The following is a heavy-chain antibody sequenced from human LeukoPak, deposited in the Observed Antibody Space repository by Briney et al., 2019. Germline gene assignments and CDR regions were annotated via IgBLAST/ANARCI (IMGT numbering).Heavy chain of an antibody. J-gene: IGHJ4*02. CDR1: GGSISSYY. CDR2: IYYSGST. D-gene: IGHD3-10*01. Sequence: SETLSLTCTVSGGSISSYYWGWIRQPPGKGLEWIGSIYYSGSTYYNPSLKSRVTISVDTSKNQFSLKLSSVTAADTAVYYCARHYYYGSGNEFDYWGQGTLVTVSS. CDR3: ARHYYYGSGNEFDY. V-gene: IGHV4-39*01.